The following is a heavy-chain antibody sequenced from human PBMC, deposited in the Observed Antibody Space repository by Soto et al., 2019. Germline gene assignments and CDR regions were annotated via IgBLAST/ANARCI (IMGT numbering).Heavy chain of an antibody. V-gene: IGHV3-30*18. Sequence: GGSLRLSCAASGFTFSSYGMHWVRQAPGKGLEWVAVISYDGSNKYYADSVKGRFTISRDNSKNTLYLQMNSLRAEDTAVYYCAKGEDIVVVVAATSIYGMDVWGQGTTVTVSS. CDR3: AKGEDIVVVVAATSIYGMDV. J-gene: IGHJ6*02. CDR1: GFTFSSYG. CDR2: ISYDGSNK. D-gene: IGHD2-15*01.